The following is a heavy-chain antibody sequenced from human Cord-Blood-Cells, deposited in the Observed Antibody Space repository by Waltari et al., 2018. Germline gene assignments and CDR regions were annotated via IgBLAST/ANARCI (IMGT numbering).Heavy chain of an antibody. CDR2: INHSGST. J-gene: IGHJ4*02. CDR1: GGSFSGSY. Sequence: QVPLPPWGAGLLKPSETLSLTCAVHGGSFSGSYWKWSRQPPGKGLEWIGEINHSGSTNYNPSLKSRVTISVDTSKNQFSLKLSSVTAADTAVYYCARGLKGGSYYFDYWGQGTLVTVSS. D-gene: IGHD1-26*01. V-gene: IGHV4-34*01. CDR3: ARGLKGGSYYFDY.